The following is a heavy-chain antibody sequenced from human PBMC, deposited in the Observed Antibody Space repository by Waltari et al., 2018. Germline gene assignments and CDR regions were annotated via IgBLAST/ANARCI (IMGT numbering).Heavy chain of an antibody. Sequence: QVQLQESGPGLVKPSGTLSLTCAVSGGSISSSNWWSWVRQPPGKGLEWIGEICHGGATNSTPSLKGRFPVSLDKSKNQCSLTLGSVTAAATAVYYCASDPYYGSGTMGYWGQGTLVTVSS. CDR1: GGSISSSNW. D-gene: IGHD3-10*01. CDR2: ICHGGAT. V-gene: IGHV4-4*02. J-gene: IGHJ4*02. CDR3: ASDPYYGSGTMGY.